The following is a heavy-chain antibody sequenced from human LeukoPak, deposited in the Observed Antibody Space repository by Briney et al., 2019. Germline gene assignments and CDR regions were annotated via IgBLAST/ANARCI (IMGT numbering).Heavy chain of an antibody. CDR3: ARDAGHSGYDLLDY. V-gene: IGHV3-7*01. CDR2: IKHDGTEK. CDR1: GFTFSSYW. D-gene: IGHD5-12*01. Sequence: GRSLRLSCADSGFTFSSYWMNWVRQAPGEGLEWVATIKHDGTEKYYADFVKGRFTISRDNAKNSLFPQMDSLRAEDTAVYYCARDAGHSGYDLLDYWGQGTLVTVSS. J-gene: IGHJ4*02.